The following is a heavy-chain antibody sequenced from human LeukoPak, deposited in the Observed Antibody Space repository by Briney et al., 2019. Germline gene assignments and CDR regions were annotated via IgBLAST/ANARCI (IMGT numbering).Heavy chain of an antibody. CDR2: IYTSGST. J-gene: IGHJ4*02. V-gene: IGHV4-59*10. D-gene: IGHD3-10*01. CDR3: ARGFHYYGSGSPFDY. Sequence: PSETLSLTCAVYGGSFSGYHWNWIRQPPGKGLEWIGRIYTSGSTNYNPSLKSRVTMSVDTSKNQFSLKLSSVTAADTAVYYCARGFHYYGSGSPFDYWGQGTLVTVSS. CDR1: GGSFSGYH.